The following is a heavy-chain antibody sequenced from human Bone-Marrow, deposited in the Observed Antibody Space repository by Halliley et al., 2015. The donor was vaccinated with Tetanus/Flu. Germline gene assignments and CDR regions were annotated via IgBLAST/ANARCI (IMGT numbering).Heavy chain of an antibody. Sequence: YHSGSTNYTPPLKSRVTISVDKSRNQFSLNLTSVTAADTAVYYCARDREFCSGGTCYISWYFDVWGRGTLVTVSS. J-gene: IGHJ2*01. CDR3: ARDREFCSGGTCYISWYFDV. D-gene: IGHD2-15*01. V-gene: IGHV4-4*02. CDR2: YHSGST.